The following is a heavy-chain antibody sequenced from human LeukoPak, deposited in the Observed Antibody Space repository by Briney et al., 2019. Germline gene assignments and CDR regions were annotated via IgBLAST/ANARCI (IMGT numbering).Heavy chain of an antibody. J-gene: IGHJ1*01. D-gene: IGHD3-10*01. CDR2: FDPEDGET. CDR1: GYTLTELS. V-gene: IGHV1-24*01. Sequence: GASVKVSCKVSGYTLTELSMHWVRQAPGKGLEWMGGFDPEDGETIYAQKFQGRVTMTEDTTTDKAYMELSSLRSEDTAVYYCATEGGITMVRGVIITQKYFQHWGQGTLVTVSS. CDR3: ATEGGITMVRGVIITQKYFQH.